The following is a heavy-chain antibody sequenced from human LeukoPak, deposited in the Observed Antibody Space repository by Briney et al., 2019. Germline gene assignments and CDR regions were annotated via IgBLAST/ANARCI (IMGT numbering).Heavy chain of an antibody. D-gene: IGHD2-21*01. CDR1: GASMSAYQ. CDR2: INTKGET. V-gene: IGHV4-4*09. J-gene: IGHJ4*02. Sequence: SETLSLTCTVSGASMSAYQWSWVRQSPEKGLEWIGCINTKGETSYNPSLKSRVTTSVDTPKSQFSLRLTSVTAADTAVYYCATSNDAKIAPFDHWGQGAPVTVSS. CDR3: ATSNDAKIAPFDH.